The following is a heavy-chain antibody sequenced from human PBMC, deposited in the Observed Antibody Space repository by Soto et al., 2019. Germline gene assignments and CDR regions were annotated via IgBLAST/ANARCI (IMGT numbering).Heavy chain of an antibody. Sequence: SLKVSCKASGGTFSSYAISWVRQAPGQGLEWMGGIIPIFGTANYAQKFQGRVTITADESTSTAYMELSSLRSEDTAVYYCATLTMTTVAPGYYYGMDVWGQGTTVTVS. J-gene: IGHJ6*02. CDR1: GGTFSSYA. CDR2: IIPIFGTA. CDR3: ATLTMTTVAPGYYYGMDV. D-gene: IGHD4-17*01. V-gene: IGHV1-69*13.